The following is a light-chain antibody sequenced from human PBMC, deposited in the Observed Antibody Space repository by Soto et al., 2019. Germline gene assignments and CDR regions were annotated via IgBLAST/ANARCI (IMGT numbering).Light chain of an antibody. V-gene: IGLV2-8*01. CDR1: KSDIGVYDF. Sequence: QSALTQPPSASGSPGQSVTSSCTGTKSDIGVYDFVSWYQHHPGKAPRLIIYEVVQRPSGVPDRFSGSKSGNTASLTVSGLQAADEADYFCKSYAGSNTYVFGSGTKATVL. J-gene: IGLJ1*01. CDR2: EVV. CDR3: KSYAGSNTYV.